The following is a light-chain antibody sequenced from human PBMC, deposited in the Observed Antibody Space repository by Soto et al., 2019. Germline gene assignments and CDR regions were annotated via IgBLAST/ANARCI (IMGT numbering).Light chain of an antibody. J-gene: IGLJ1*01. CDR2: EVS. V-gene: IGLV2-14*01. Sequence: SVLSQPASVSGTPGQSITISCTGTSSDVGGYNYVSWYQQHPGKAPKLMSYEVSNRPSGVSNRFPSSKSGNKASLTISGLQAEDEADYYCSSYTSSSSPYVFGTGTKVTV. CDR1: SSDVGGYNY. CDR3: SSYTSSSSPYV.